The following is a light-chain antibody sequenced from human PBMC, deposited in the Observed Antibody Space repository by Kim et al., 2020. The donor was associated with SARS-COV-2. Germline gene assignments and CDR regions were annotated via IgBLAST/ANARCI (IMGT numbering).Light chain of an antibody. Sequence: VSPGQTACLPCSGDMLGDKYTCWYQKKPGQSPVLVIFQDTKRPSGIPGRFSGSSSGNIATLTISGTQAMDEADYYCQAWDSRTAVVFGGGTQLTVL. V-gene: IGLV3-1*01. CDR3: QAWDSRTAVV. CDR1: MLGDKY. CDR2: QDT. J-gene: IGLJ2*01.